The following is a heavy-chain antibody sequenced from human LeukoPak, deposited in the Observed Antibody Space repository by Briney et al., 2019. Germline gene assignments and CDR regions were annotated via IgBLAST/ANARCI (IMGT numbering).Heavy chain of an antibody. CDR2: IYPDDSEV. Sequence: PGESLKISCKGSGFDFRTSWIGWVRHMPRKGLECMGVIYPDDSEVRYSESFQGQVTMSADKSTTTVYLQWSGLKASDTAMYYCAKRLKYDVDSNGSYRGPADAFDVWGQGTQVTVSS. CDR1: GFDFRTSW. J-gene: IGHJ3*01. V-gene: IGHV5-51*01. D-gene: IGHD3-22*01. CDR3: AKRLKYDVDSNGSYRGPADAFDV.